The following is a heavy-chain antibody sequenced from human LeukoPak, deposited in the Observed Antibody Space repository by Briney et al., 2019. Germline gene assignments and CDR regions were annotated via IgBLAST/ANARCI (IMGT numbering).Heavy chain of an antibody. V-gene: IGHV4-4*07. J-gene: IGHJ5*02. D-gene: IGHD3-10*01. CDR1: GGSITNYY. CDR2: IYTSGGT. Sequence: SETLSLTCTVSGGSITNYYWSWIRQPAGKGLEWIGRIYTSGGTIYNPSLRSRVTMSVDTSKSQFSLKLSSVTAADTAVYFCARGLGDYYGSGSAWGQGTLVTVSS. CDR3: ARGLGDYYGSGSA.